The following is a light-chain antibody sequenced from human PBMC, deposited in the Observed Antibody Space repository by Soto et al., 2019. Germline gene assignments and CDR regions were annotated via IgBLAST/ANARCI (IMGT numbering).Light chain of an antibody. CDR2: DAS. Sequence: DIQVTHPPSSLSASVVDRVTISFLASQIISGSLNWYQQKPGKAPNLLIFDASSLQSGVPSRFSGRGSGAEYTLTISSLQPEDFATYFCQHSYSNFPITFGQGTRLASK. V-gene: IGKV1-39*01. CDR1: QIISGS. CDR3: QHSYSNFPIT. J-gene: IGKJ5*01.